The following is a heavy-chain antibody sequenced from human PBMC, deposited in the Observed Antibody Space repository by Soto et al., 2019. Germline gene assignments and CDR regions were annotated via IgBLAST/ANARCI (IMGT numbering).Heavy chain of an antibody. Sequence: EVQVVESGGDLVQPGGSLRLSCAASGFTIRNYAMSWVRQAPGKALEWVSGISGGSDRTYYADSVKGRFTIFKDNSKNTLYLQMSILGVEDTAVYHCEGSWTWGQGTMVTVSS. CDR2: ISGGSDRT. D-gene: IGHD5-12*01. V-gene: IGHV3-23*04. J-gene: IGHJ3*01. CDR1: GFTIRNYA. CDR3: EGSWT.